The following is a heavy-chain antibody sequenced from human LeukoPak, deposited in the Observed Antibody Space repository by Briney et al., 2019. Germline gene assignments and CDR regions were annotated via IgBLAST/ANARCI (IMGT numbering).Heavy chain of an antibody. CDR2: ISYSSSYI. CDR1: GFTFSSYP. Sequence: GGSLRLSCAASGFTFSSYPMNWVRQAPGKGLEWVSSISYSSSYIYYADSVKGRFTISRDNAKNSLYLQMNSLRAEDTAVYYCARAYCSTTTCYRVHFDYWGQGTLVTVSS. V-gene: IGHV3-21*01. CDR3: ARAYCSTTTCYRVHFDY. J-gene: IGHJ4*02. D-gene: IGHD2-2*02.